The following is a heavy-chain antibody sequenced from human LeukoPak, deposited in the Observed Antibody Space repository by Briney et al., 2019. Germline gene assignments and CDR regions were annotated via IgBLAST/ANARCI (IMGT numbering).Heavy chain of an antibody. CDR2: IYHSGST. CDR1: GYSISNGYY. D-gene: IGHD2-15*01. V-gene: IGHV4-38-2*01. CDR3: AILGHCNGGSCPNDAFDI. J-gene: IGHJ3*02. Sequence: KPSETLSLTCAVSGYSISNGYYWGWIRQPPGKGLEWIASIYHSGSTYYNPSLKSRVTISVDSSKSQFSLRLNSVTAADTAVYFCAILGHCNGGSCPNDAFDIWGQGTRVTVSS.